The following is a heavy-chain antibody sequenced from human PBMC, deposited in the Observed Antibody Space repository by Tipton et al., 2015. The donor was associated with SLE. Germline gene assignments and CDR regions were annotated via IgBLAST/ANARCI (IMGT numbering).Heavy chain of an antibody. CDR3: ARGPSTGTTYYYYMDV. CDR1: GFTFSSYG. CDR2: INHSGST. J-gene: IGHJ6*03. Sequence: LRLSCAASGFTFSSYGMHWVRQPPGKGLEWIGEINHSGSTNYNPSLKSRVTISVDTSKNQFSLKLSSVTAADTAVYYCARGPSTGTTYYYYMDVWGKGTTVTVSS. V-gene: IGHV4-34*01. D-gene: IGHD4-11*01.